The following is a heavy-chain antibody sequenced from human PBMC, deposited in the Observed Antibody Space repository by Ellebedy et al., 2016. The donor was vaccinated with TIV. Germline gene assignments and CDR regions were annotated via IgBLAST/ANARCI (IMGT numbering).Heavy chain of an antibody. V-gene: IGHV3-11*01. Sequence: GESLKISXAASGFTFSDYYMSWIRQAPGKGLEWVSYISSSGSTIYYADSVKGRFTISRDNAKNSLYLQMNSLRAEDTAVYYCARINYPSPDDAFDIWGQGTMVTVSS. CDR3: ARINYPSPDDAFDI. J-gene: IGHJ3*02. D-gene: IGHD1-7*01. CDR2: ISSSGSTI. CDR1: GFTFSDYY.